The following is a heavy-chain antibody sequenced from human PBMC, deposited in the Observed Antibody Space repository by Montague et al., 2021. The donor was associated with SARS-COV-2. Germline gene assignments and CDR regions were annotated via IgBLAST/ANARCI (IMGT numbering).Heavy chain of an antibody. V-gene: IGHV4-59*01. D-gene: IGHD3-10*02. J-gene: IGHJ6*02. CDR1: GGSFSGYY. CDR3: ARCSGSSFYYFGMDV. CDR2: IYYSGST. Sequence: SETLSLTCTLSGGSFSGYYWSWIRQSPGKGLEWIGYIYYSGSTNYNPSLKSRIAMSLDTSKNQFSLRLTSVTAADTAVYYCARCSGSSFYYFGMDVWGQGTTVSVPS.